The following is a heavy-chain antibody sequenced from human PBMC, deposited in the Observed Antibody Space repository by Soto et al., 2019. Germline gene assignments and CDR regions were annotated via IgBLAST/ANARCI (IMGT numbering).Heavy chain of an antibody. CDR1: GLSFSIHW. CDR2: IKHDGSEK. Sequence: GESLKISCATFGLSFSIHWMSWVRQAPGKGLEWVAKIKHDGSEKYYVDSVMGRFTISRDNAKRSLDLYMNSLRVEDTAIYYCAPPLGGIDYRAFDYWGHGALVTVSP. J-gene: IGHJ4*01. CDR3: APPLGGIDYRAFDY. V-gene: IGHV3-7*01. D-gene: IGHD3-16*01.